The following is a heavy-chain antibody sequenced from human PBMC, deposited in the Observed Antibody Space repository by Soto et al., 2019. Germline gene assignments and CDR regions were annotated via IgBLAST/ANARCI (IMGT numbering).Heavy chain of an antibody. D-gene: IGHD1-26*01. CDR1: GGSISSSSYY. V-gene: IGHV4-39*01. J-gene: IGHJ4*02. Sequence: QLQLQESGPGLVKPSETLSLTCTVSGGSISSSSYYWGWIRQPPGKGLEWIGSIYYSGSTYYNPSLKSRVTISVDTSKNQFSLKLSSVTAADTAVYYCARHSGSYSETKDWGQGTLVTVSS. CDR3: ARHSGSYSETKD. CDR2: IYYSGST.